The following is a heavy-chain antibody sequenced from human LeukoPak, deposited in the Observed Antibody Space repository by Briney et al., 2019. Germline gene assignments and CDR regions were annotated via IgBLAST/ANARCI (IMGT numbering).Heavy chain of an antibody. Sequence: GGSLRLSCAASGFTFSSYWMSWVRQAPGKGLEWVANIKQDGSEKYYVDSVKGRFTISRDNAKNSLYLQMNSLRAEDTAVYYCARAGDGYNYSPLYWGQGTLVTVSS. CDR3: ARAGDGYNYSPLY. J-gene: IGHJ4*02. D-gene: IGHD5-24*01. CDR1: GFTFSSYW. V-gene: IGHV3-7*03. CDR2: IKQDGSEK.